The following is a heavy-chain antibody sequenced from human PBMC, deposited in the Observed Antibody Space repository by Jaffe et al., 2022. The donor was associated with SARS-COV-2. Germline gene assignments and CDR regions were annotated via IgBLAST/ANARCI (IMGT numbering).Heavy chain of an antibody. CDR1: GFTFSSYA. CDR3: ANDRRPGATPRWGAMDV. J-gene: IGHJ6*02. D-gene: IGHD3-16*01. CDR2: ISGSGGST. Sequence: EVQLLESGGGLVQPGGSLRLSCAASGFTFSSYAMSWVRQAPGKGLEWVSAISGSGGSTYYADSVKGRFTISRDNSKNTLYLQMNSLRAEDTAVYYCANDRRPGATPRWGAMDVWGQGTTVTVSS. V-gene: IGHV3-23*01.